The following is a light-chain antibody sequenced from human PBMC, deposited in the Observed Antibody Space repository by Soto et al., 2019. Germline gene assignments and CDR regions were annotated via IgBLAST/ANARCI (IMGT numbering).Light chain of an antibody. CDR3: QESYSSSWT. CDR2: AAS. Sequence: DIQMTQSPSSLSASVGDRVTITCRASQTTTIYLNWYQHKPGKAPKLLIYAASSLQSGVPSRFSGSGSGTDFTLSISSLQPEDFATYYCQESYSSSWTFGQGTKVDIK. CDR1: QTTTIY. J-gene: IGKJ1*01. V-gene: IGKV1-39*01.